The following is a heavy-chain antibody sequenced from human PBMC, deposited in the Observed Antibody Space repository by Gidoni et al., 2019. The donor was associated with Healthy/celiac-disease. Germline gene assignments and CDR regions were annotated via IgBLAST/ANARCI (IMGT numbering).Heavy chain of an antibody. CDR2: IYYSGST. V-gene: IGHV4-59*01. J-gene: IGHJ4*02. D-gene: IGHD3-22*01. Sequence: QVQLQESGPGLVKPSETLSLTCTVPGGSISSYYWSWIRQPPGKGLEWIGYIYYSGSTNYNPSLKSRVTISVDTSKNQFSLKLSSVTAADTAVYYCARWPYYYDSSGYSEDYWGQGTLVTVSS. CDR3: ARWPYYYDSSGYSEDY. CDR1: GGSISSYY.